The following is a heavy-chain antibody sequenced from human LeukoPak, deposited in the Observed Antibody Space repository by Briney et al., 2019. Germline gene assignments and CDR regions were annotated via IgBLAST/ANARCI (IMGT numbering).Heavy chain of an antibody. V-gene: IGHV4-4*09. CDR3: ARHSGPNWFDP. CDR1: GGSISSYY. Sequence: SETLSLTCTVSGGSISSYYWSWIRQPPGKGLEWIGYIYTSGSTNYDPSLKSRVTISVDTSKNQFSLKLSSVTAADTAVYYCARHSGPNWFDPWGQGTLVTVSS. J-gene: IGHJ5*02. CDR2: IYTSGST. D-gene: IGHD2-15*01.